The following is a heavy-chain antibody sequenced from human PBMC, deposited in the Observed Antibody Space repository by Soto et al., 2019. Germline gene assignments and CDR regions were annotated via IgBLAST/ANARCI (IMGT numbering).Heavy chain of an antibody. J-gene: IGHJ3*02. CDR2: ISSNGGST. D-gene: IGHD6-6*01. Sequence: GGSLRLSCSASGFTFSSYAMHWVRQAPGKGLEYVSAISSNGGSTYYADSVKGRFTISRDNSKNTLYLQMSSLRAEDTAVYYCVKDLSIGHSGTGAFDIWGQGTMVTVSS. V-gene: IGHV3-64D*06. CDR1: GFTFSSYA. CDR3: VKDLSIGHSGTGAFDI.